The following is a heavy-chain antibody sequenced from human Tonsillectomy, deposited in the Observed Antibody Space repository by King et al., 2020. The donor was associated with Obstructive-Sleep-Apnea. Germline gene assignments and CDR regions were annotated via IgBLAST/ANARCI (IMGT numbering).Heavy chain of an antibody. CDR2: IYYSGST. Sequence: QLQESGPGLVKPSETLSLTCTVSGGSFTISSYYWGWIRQPPGQGLEWIGTIYYSGSTYYNSSLKSRITISVDTSKNEFSLKLSSVTAVDTGVYYCARASANDAVEIWGQGTMVTVSS. V-gene: IGHV4-39*01. CDR1: GGSFTISSYY. J-gene: IGHJ3*02. CDR3: ARASANDAVEI.